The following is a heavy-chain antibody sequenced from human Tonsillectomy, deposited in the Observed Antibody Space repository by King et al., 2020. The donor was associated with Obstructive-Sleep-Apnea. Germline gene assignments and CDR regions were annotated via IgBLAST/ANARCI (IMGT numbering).Heavy chain of an antibody. J-gene: IGHJ5*02. Sequence: VQLQQWGAGLLKPSETLSLTCAVYGGSFSGYYWSWIRQPPGKGLEWIGEINHSGSTNYNPSLKSRVTISVETSKNQFSLKLSSVTAADTAVYYCATTTDYDILTGYYHNWFDPWGQGTLVTVSS. CDR2: INHSGST. CDR1: GGSFSGYY. D-gene: IGHD3-9*01. CDR3: ATTTDYDILTGYYHNWFDP. V-gene: IGHV4-34*01.